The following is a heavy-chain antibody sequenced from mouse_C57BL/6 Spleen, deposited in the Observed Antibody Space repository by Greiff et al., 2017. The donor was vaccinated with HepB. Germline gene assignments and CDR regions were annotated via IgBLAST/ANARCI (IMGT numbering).Heavy chain of an antibody. V-gene: IGHV1-82*01. CDR3: ARSSLGAMDY. D-gene: IGHD4-1*01. CDR1: GYAFSSSW. Sequence: VKLQESGPELVKPGASVKISCKASGYAFSSSWMNWVKQRPGKGLEWIGRIYPGDGDTNYNGKFKGKATLTADKSSSTAYMQLSSLTSEDSAVYFCARSSLGAMDYWGQGTSVTVSS. J-gene: IGHJ4*01. CDR2: IYPGDGDT.